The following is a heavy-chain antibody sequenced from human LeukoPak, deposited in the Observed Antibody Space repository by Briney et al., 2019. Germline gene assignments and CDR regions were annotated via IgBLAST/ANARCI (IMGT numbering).Heavy chain of an antibody. V-gene: IGHV3-48*04. CDR2: ISSSSTI. CDR3: ARGGLP. CDR1: GFTFSIYG. D-gene: IGHD3/OR15-3a*01. J-gene: IGHJ5*02. Sequence: PGGSLRLSCAASGFTFSIYGMNWVRQAPGKGLEWVSYISSSSTIYYADSVKGRFTISRDNAKNSLYLQMNSLRVEDTAVYYCARGGLPWGQGTLVTVSS.